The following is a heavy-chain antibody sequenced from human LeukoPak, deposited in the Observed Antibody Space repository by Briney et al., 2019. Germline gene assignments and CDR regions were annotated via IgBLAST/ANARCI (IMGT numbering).Heavy chain of an antibody. V-gene: IGHV3-23*01. CDR2: IGISGVAT. CDR3: AGMIRGWGKFDP. Sequence: GGSLRLSCAASGFTFSNYAMSWVRQAPGKGLEWVSSIGISGVATSFTDSVKGRFTLSRDNSKNTLYLQMNSLRAEDTAVYYCAGMIRGWGKFDPWGQGTLVTVSS. D-gene: IGHD3-10*01. CDR1: GFTFSNYA. J-gene: IGHJ5*02.